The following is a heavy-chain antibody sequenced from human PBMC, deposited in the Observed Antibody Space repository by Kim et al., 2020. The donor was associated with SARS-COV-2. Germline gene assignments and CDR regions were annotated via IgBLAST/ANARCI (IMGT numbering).Heavy chain of an antibody. CDR1: GFTFSSYS. Sequence: GGSLRLSCAASGFTFSSYSMNWVRQAPGKGLEWVSSISSSSSYIYYADSVKGRFTISRDNAKNSLYLQMNSLRAEDTAVYYCARDMAHYYYDSSGYSHLFDYGGQGTLVTVSS. V-gene: IGHV3-21*01. D-gene: IGHD3-22*01. CDR3: ARDMAHYYYDSSGYSHLFDY. CDR2: ISSSSSYI. J-gene: IGHJ4*02.